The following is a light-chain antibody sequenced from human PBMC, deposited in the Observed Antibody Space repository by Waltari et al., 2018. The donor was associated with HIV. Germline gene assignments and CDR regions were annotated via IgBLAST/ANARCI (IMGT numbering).Light chain of an antibody. Sequence: DIQMTQSPSSLSASVGDRVTVTCRTSQDIGSDLAWYQQRGSEAPKRLSYSASRLQNGVPSRFSGVGSGTEFTLTINGLKPEDSATYFCLQHHRYPLTFGGGT. CDR3: LQHHRYPLT. CDR2: SAS. J-gene: IGKJ4*01. CDR1: QDIGSD. V-gene: IGKV1-17*01.